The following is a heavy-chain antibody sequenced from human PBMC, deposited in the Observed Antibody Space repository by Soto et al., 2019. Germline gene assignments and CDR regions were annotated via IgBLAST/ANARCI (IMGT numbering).Heavy chain of an antibody. V-gene: IGHV5-51*01. CDR3: ARRTYGSTGGVYYGLDV. CDR2: IYPGDSDT. D-gene: IGHD2-2*01. J-gene: IGHJ6*02. Sequence: GESLKISCKGSGYSFTSFWIGWVRQKPGKGLEWMGIIYPGDSDTRYSQSFQGQVTISADKSINTAYLQWSSLEASDTAMYYCARRTYGSTGGVYYGLDVWGQGTTVTVSS. CDR1: GYSFTSFW.